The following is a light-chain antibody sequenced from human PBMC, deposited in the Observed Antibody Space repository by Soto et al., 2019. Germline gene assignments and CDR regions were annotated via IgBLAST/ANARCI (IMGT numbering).Light chain of an antibody. CDR3: SSYTSSSTLRV. CDR2: NVS. V-gene: IGLV2-14*01. J-gene: IGLJ3*02. Sequence: QSALTQPASVSGSPGQSITISCTGTSSDVGGYNYVSWYQQHPGKAPKLMIYNVSNRPSGVSNRFSASKSGNTASLTISGLQAEDEADYYCSSYTSSSTLRVXGGGTKLTVL. CDR1: SSDVGGYNY.